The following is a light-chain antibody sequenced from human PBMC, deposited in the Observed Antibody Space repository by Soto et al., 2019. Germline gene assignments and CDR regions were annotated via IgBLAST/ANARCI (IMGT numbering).Light chain of an antibody. Sequence: EMVLTQSPGTLSLSPGERATVSCRASQSVTSNYLAWYQQKPGQAPSLLIYGASARAAGIPDRFSGSGTGTDFALTISGLEPEDFAVYFCQQYASSPWTFGQGTKLHIK. CDR3: QQYASSPWT. J-gene: IGKJ1*01. CDR1: QSVTSNY. CDR2: GAS. V-gene: IGKV3-20*01.